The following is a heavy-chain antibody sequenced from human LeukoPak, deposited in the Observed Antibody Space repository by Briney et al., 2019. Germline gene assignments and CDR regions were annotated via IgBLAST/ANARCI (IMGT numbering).Heavy chain of an antibody. V-gene: IGHV1-2*02. CDR3: ASSSGSYPRVFDY. CDR2: INPNSGGT. Sequence: SVKVSCKASGYTFTGYYMHWVRQAPGQGLEWMGWINPNSGGTNYAQKFQGRVTMTRDTSISTAYMELRSLRSDDTAVYYCASSSGSYPRVFDYWGQGTLVTVSS. D-gene: IGHD1-26*01. CDR1: GYTFTGYY. J-gene: IGHJ4*02.